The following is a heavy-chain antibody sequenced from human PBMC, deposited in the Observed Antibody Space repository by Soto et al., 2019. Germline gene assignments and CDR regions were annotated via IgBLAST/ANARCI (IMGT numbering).Heavy chain of an antibody. J-gene: IGHJ6*02. CDR1: GFTLSSYD. CDR3: TRKKPPTGMEV. D-gene: IGHD3-9*01. V-gene: IGHV3-13*01. Sequence: EVQLVESGGGLVQPGGSLRLSCAASGFTLSSYDIHWVRQATGEGLAWVSGIGSGGDTHYADSVKGRFIISREDGKNSLYLQMNNLRVGDTAVYLCTRKKPPTGMEVWGQGATVTVSS. CDR2: IGSGGDT.